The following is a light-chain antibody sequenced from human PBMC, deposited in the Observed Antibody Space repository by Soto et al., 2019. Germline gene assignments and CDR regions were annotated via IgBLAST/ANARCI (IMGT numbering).Light chain of an antibody. CDR1: QTISSW. CDR2: KAS. CDR3: QQRNIGPPDT. J-gene: IGKJ5*01. Sequence: DIQMTQSHSTLSGSVGDRVTITCRSSQTISSWLAWYQQKPGKAPKLLIYKASTLKSGVPSRFSGSGSGTEFTLTISSLEPEDSAVYYCQQRNIGPPDTFGQGTRLEI. V-gene: IGKV1-5*03.